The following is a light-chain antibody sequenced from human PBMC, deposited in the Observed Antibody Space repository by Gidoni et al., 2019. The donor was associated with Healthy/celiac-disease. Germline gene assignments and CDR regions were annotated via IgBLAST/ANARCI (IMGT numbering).Light chain of an antibody. V-gene: IGKV1-39*01. CDR2: DAS. CDR1: QSISSY. CDR3: QQSYSTPYT. J-gene: IGKJ2*01. Sequence: DIQMTQSPSSLSASVGERVTITGRASQSISSYLNWYQQKPGKAPNLLIYDASSLQSGAPSRFSGSGSGTDFTLTISSLQPEDFATYYCQQSYSTPYTFGQGTRLEIK.